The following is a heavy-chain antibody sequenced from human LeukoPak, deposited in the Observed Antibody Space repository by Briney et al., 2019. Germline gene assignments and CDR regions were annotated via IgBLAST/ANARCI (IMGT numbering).Heavy chain of an antibody. V-gene: IGHV4-30-4*01. D-gene: IGHD1-26*01. CDR3: ARASALYRRFDP. CDR1: GASIRSGDYY. CDR2: IYDSGST. J-gene: IGHJ5*02. Sequence: SQTLSLTCTVSGASIRSGDYYWSWIRQPPGKGLEWIGYIYDSGSTYYNPSLKSRITISVDTSENRFSLKLSSVTAADTAVYYCARASALYRRFDPWGQGTLVTVSS.